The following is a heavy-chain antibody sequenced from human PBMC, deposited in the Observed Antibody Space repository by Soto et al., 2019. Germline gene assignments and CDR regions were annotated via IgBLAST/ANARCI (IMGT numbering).Heavy chain of an antibody. J-gene: IGHJ6*02. V-gene: IGHV3-23*01. CDR2: ISVSGHDT. Sequence: GGSLRLSCAASGLTFTNYAFSWVRQAPGKGLEWVSTISVSGHDTYYADSVKGRFTISRDNSRDTLYLEMNSLRAEDTAVYYCAKFQVEGYHNYYGMDVWGQGTTVTVSS. CDR1: GLTFTNYA. CDR3: AKFQVEGYHNYYGMDV.